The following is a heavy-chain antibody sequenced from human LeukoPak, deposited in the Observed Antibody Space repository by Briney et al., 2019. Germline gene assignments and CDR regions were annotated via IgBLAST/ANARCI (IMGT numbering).Heavy chain of an antibody. CDR1: GGTFSSYA. V-gene: IGHV1-69*05. Sequence: SVKVSCRASGGTFSSYAISWVRQAPGQGLGWMGGIIPIFGTANYAQKFQGRVTITTDESTSTAYMELSSLRSEDTAVYYCARAGAYSGYDPFDYWGQGTLVTVSS. J-gene: IGHJ4*02. CDR3: ARAGAYSGYDPFDY. D-gene: IGHD5-12*01. CDR2: IIPIFGTA.